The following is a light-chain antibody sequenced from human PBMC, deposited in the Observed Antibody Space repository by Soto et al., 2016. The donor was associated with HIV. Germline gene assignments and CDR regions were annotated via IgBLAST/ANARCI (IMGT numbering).Light chain of an antibody. Sequence: DIQITQSPSSLSASVGDRVSITCRANQGISNSLAWYQQRPGKAPKLLLYATSTLQTGVPSRFSGSGSGTDYTLTINSLQPEDFATYYCQQYHDYVLTFGGGTKVEIK. CDR3: QQYHDYVLT. J-gene: IGKJ4*01. CDR1: QGISNS. CDR2: ATS. V-gene: IGKV1-NL1*01.